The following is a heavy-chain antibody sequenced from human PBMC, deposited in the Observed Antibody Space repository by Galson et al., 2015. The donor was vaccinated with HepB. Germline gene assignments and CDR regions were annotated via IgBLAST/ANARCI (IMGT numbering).Heavy chain of an antibody. CDR1: GYTFTSYG. CDR3: ARVRRYFDPRSDY. CDR2: ISAYNGNT. D-gene: IGHD3-9*01. V-gene: IGHV1-18*01. J-gene: IGHJ4*02. Sequence: SVKVSCKASGYTFTSYGISWVRQAPGQGLEWMGWISAYNGNTNYAQKLQGRVTMTTDTSTSTAYMEPRSLRSDDTSVYYCARVRRYFDPRSDYWGQGTLVTVSS.